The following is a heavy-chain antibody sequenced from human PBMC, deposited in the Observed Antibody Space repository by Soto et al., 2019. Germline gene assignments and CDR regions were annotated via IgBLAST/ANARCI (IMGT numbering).Heavy chain of an antibody. D-gene: IGHD1-1*01. Sequence: PSETLSLTCTVSGGSISSGGYYWSWIRQHPGKGLEWIGYIYYSGSTYYNPSLKSRVTISVDTSKNQFSLKLSSVTAADTAVYYCARDLRATGKGSGYYYYYGMDVWGQGTTVTVS. CDR3: ARDLRATGKGSGYYYYYGMDV. J-gene: IGHJ6*02. CDR2: IYYSGST. V-gene: IGHV4-31*03. CDR1: GGSISSGGYY.